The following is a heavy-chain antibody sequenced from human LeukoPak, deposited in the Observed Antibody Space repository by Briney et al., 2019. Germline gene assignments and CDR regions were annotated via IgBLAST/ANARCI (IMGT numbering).Heavy chain of an antibody. CDR3: ARGHYGGNIPRYYYMDV. CDR2: MNPNSGNT. Sequence: VASVKVSCKASGYTFTSYDINWGRQATGQGLEWMGWMNPNSGNTGYTQKFPGRVTMTRNTSISTAYMELSSLRSDDTAVYYCARGHYGGNIPRYYYMDVWGKGTTVTVSS. V-gene: IGHV1-8*01. CDR1: GYTFTSYD. J-gene: IGHJ6*03. D-gene: IGHD4-23*01.